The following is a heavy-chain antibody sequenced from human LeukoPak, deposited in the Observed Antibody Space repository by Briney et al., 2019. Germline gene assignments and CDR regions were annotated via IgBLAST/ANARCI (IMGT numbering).Heavy chain of an antibody. D-gene: IGHD2-15*01. V-gene: IGHV1-69*05. CDR2: IIPIFGTA. Sequence: SVKVSCKASGGTFSSYAISWVRQAPGQGLEWMGGIIPIFGTANYAQKFQGRVTITTDVSTSTAYMELSSLRSEDTAVYYCARGTYCSGGSCYSADYWGQGTLVTVSS. J-gene: IGHJ4*02. CDR1: GGTFSSYA. CDR3: ARGTYCSGGSCYSADY.